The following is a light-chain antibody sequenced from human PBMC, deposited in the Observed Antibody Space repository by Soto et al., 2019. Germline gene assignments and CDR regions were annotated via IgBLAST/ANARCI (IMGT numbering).Light chain of an antibody. V-gene: IGKV3-20*01. CDR2: GSS. Sequence: EIVLTQSPGTLSLSPGERATLSCRASQSITSSYLAWYQQKPGQAPRLLIYGSSSRATGIPDRFSGSGSGADFNLTIGRLEPEDFAVYYCQQYGSSPITFGQGTRLEIK. CDR3: QQYGSSPIT. CDR1: QSITSSY. J-gene: IGKJ5*01.